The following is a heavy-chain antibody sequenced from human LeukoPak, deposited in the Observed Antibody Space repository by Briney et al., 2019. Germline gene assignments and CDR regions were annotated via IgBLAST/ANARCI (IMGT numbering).Heavy chain of an antibody. CDR1: GGSFSGYY. J-gene: IGHJ4*02. V-gene: IGHV4-34*01. CDR2: INHSGST. D-gene: IGHD6-13*01. CDR3: ARGSYSSSLNY. Sequence: SETLSLTRAVDGGSFSGYYWSWIRLPPGKGLEWIGEINHSGSTNYNPSLKSRVTISVDTCKNQFSLKLSSVTAADMAVYYCARGSYSSSLNYWGQGTLVTVSS.